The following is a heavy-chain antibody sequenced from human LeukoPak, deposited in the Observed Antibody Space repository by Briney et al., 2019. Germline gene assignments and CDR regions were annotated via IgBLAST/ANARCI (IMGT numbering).Heavy chain of an antibody. CDR1: GYTLTELS. CDR3: ATAPGRYCSSTSCYYYYGMDV. Sequence: VASVNVSCKVSGYTLTELSMHWVRQAPGKGLEWMGGFDPEDGETIYAQKFQGRVTMTEDTSTDTAYMELSSLRSEDTAVYYCATAPGRYCSSTSCYYYYGMDVWGQGTTVTVSS. V-gene: IGHV1-24*01. J-gene: IGHJ6*02. CDR2: FDPEDGET. D-gene: IGHD2-2*01.